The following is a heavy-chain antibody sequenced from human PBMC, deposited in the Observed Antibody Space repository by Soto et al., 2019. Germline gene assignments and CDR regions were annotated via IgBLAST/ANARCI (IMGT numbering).Heavy chain of an antibody. CDR1: GFTFSDYY. J-gene: IGHJ6*02. D-gene: IGHD3-10*01. Sequence: GGSLRLSCAASGFTFSDYYMSWIRQAPGKGLEWVSYISSSSSYTNYADSVKGRFTISRDNAKNSLYLQMNSLRAEDTAVYYCARGYYGSGSYYNAYYYYGMDVWGQGTTVTVSS. CDR3: ARGYYGSGSYYNAYYYYGMDV. CDR2: ISSSSSYT. V-gene: IGHV3-11*06.